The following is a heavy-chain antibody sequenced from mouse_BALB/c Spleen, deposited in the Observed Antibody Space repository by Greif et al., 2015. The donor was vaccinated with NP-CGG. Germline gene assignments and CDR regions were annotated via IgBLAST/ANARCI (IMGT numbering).Heavy chain of an antibody. V-gene: IGHV1-84*02. CDR3: ARRTGTEAMDY. Sequence: QVQLQQSGPELAKPGASVKISCKASGYTFTDYYINWVKQKPGQGLEWIGWIYPGSGNTKYNEKFKGKATLTVDTSSSTAYMQLSSLTSEDTAVYFCARRTGTEAMDYWGQGTSVTVSS. CDR1: GYTFTDYY. D-gene: IGHD4-1*01. CDR2: IYPGSGNT. J-gene: IGHJ4*01.